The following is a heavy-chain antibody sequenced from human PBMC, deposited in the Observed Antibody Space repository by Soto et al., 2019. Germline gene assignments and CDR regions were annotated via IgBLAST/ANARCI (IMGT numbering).Heavy chain of an antibody. Sequence: KPGGSLRLSCAASGFTFSRFTMNWVRQAPGKGLEWVSSISSSGDYTHCADSVKGRFIISRDNAKNSLYLQMNSLRGEDTAVYFCAREINMIVMIITTDYYSALDVWGQGTTVTVSS. V-gene: IGHV3-21*01. D-gene: IGHD3-22*01. CDR2: ISSSGDYT. J-gene: IGHJ6*02. CDR1: GFTFSRFT. CDR3: AREINMIVMIITTDYYSALDV.